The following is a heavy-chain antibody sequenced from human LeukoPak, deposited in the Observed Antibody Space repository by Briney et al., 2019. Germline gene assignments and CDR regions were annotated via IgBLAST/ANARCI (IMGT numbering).Heavy chain of an antibody. CDR1: GFTFSSYA. CDR2: ISYDGSNK. Sequence: GGSLRLSCAASGFTFSSYAMHWVRQAPGKGLEWVAVISYDGSNKYYADSVKGRFTISRDNSKNTVYLQMNSLRAEDTAVYYCAKDSGIAVAGTLRAFDIWGQGTMVTVSS. CDR3: AKDSGIAVAGTLRAFDI. D-gene: IGHD6-19*01. J-gene: IGHJ3*02. V-gene: IGHV3-30-3*01.